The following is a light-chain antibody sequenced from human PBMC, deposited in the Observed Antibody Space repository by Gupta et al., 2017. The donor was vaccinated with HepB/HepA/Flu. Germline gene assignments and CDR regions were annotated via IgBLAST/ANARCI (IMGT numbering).Light chain of an antibody. Sequence: DIQMTQSPSSLAASVGDRVTISCRASQGITNYLNWYQQRPGRAPKFLIFAASNLQSGVPSRFSGGGYGTDFTLTISSLQPEDFATYYCQQSYSNPWTFGQGTKVEIK. J-gene: IGKJ1*01. CDR1: QGITNY. CDR2: AAS. V-gene: IGKV1-39*01. CDR3: QQSYSNPWT.